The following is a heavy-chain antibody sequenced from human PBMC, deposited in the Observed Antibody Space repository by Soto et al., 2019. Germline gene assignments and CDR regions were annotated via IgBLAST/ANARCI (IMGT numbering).Heavy chain of an antibody. Sequence: GGSLRLSCAASGFTFSSYAMSWVRQAPGKGLEWVSAISGSGGSTYYADSVKGRFTISRDNSKNTLYLQMNSLRAEDTAAYYCAKVSSGWPTYYFDYWGQGTLVTVSS. CDR3: AKVSSGWPTYYFDY. D-gene: IGHD6-19*01. CDR2: ISGSGGST. V-gene: IGHV3-23*01. CDR1: GFTFSSYA. J-gene: IGHJ4*02.